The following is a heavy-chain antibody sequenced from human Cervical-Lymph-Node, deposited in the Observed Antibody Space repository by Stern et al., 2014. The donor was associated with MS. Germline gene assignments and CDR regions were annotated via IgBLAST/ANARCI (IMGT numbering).Heavy chain of an antibody. CDR3: AKEGRGDFKGAFDL. Sequence: EVQLVESGGGLVQPGGSLRLSCTASGFTFRNYAMSWVRLAPGKGLEWVSGISWSGRNISYADSVKGRFTISRDTSKQTLYLEMNNLRVDDTATFYCAKEGRGDFKGAFDLWGQGTMVTVSS. J-gene: IGHJ3*01. D-gene: IGHD2-21*02. CDR1: GFTFRNYA. CDR2: ISWSGRNI. V-gene: IGHV3-23*04.